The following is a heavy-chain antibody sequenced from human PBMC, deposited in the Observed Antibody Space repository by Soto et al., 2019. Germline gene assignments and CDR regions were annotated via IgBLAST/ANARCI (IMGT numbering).Heavy chain of an antibody. D-gene: IGHD2-21*01. V-gene: IGHV1-18*01. CDR3: ASYSPTLGYNWFDP. J-gene: IGHJ5*02. Sequence: ASVKVSCKASGYTFTSYGISWVRQAPGQGLEWMGWISAYNGNTNYAQKLQGRVTMTTDTSTSTAYMELRSLRSDDTAVYYCASYSPTLGYNWFDPWGQGTLVTVSS. CDR2: ISAYNGNT. CDR1: GYTFTSYG.